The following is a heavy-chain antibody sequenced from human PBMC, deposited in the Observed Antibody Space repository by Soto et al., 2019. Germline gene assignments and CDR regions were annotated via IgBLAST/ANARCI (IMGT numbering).Heavy chain of an antibody. CDR3: TRGQGNH. V-gene: IGHV1-8*01. CDR1: LYTLTSYD. J-gene: IGHJ4*02. CDR2: MNPYSGNT. Sequence: AAVLGSCNASLYTLTSYDIYWVRQATGQGLEWMGWMNPYSGNTGFVEKFQDRVAMTRDISINTAYLELSSLRSEDTAVYYCTRGQGNHWGQGSLVTVSS.